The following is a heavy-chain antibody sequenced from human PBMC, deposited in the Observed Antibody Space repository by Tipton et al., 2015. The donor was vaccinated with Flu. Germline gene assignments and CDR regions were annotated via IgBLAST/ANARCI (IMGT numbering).Heavy chain of an antibody. V-gene: IGHV3-11*01. CDR1: GFTFSVYY. D-gene: IGHD3-22*01. Sequence: SLRLSCAASGFTFSVYYMTWIRQAPGKGLEWVSYISDSGTTIYYVDSVRGRFTISRDNPKNSLYLQMNSLRAEDTAVYYCARDLFPQYYYDTRSPFDYWGQGTLVTVSS. CDR2: ISDSGTTI. J-gene: IGHJ4*02. CDR3: ARDLFPQYYYDTRSPFDY.